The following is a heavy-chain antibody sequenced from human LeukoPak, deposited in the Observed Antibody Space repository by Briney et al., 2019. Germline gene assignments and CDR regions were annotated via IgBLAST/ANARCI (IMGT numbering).Heavy chain of an antibody. CDR2: INSDGSST. V-gene: IGHV3-74*01. CDR1: GFTFSSYW. J-gene: IGHJ4*02. D-gene: IGHD6-19*01. CDR3: ARVMAVAGTMGYFDY. Sequence: GGSLRLSCAASGFTFSSYWMHWVRQAPGKGLVWVSRINSDGSSTSYADSVKGRFTISRDNAKNTLYLQMNSLGAEDTAAYYCARVMAVAGTMGYFDYWGQGTLVTVSS.